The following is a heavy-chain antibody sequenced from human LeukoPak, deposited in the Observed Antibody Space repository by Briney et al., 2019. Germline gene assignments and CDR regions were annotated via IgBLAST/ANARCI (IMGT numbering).Heavy chain of an antibody. CDR2: ISSSGSTI. CDR3: AREGYSSSCDY. CDR1: GFTFSSYE. J-gene: IGHJ4*02. V-gene: IGHV3-48*03. Sequence: GGSLRLSCAASGFTFSSYEMNWVRQAPGKGLEWVSYISSSGSTIYYADSVKGRFTISRDNAKNSLYLQMNSLRAEDTAVYYCAREGYSSSCDYWGQGTLVTVSS. D-gene: IGHD6-13*01.